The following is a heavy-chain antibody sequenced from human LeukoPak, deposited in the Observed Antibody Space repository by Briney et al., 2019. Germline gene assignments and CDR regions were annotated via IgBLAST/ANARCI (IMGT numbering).Heavy chain of an antibody. D-gene: IGHD6-19*01. Sequence: GGSLRLSCAASGFTFSSYSMNWVRQAPGKGLEWVSSISSSSSYIYYADSVKGRFTISRDNAKNSLYLQMNILRAEDTAVYYWASNQQWLVGGHDYWGQGTLVTVSS. CDR1: GFTFSSYS. CDR3: ASNQQWLVGGHDY. V-gene: IGHV3-21*01. CDR2: ISSSSSYI. J-gene: IGHJ4*02.